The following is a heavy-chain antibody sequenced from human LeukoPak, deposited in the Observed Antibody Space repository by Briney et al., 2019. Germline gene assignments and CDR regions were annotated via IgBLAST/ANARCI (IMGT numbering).Heavy chain of an antibody. J-gene: IGHJ6*03. D-gene: IGHD4-17*01. Sequence: SETLSLTCAVSNYSINSGYYWGWIRQPPAKGLEWIGSIYHTGRTHYNPSLKSRVTISVDTSKNQFSLKLSSVTAADTAVYYCARAGGDYQYYYYYYYMDVWGKGTTVTVSS. V-gene: IGHV4-38-2*01. CDR2: IYHTGRT. CDR3: ARAGGDYQYYYYYYYMDV. CDR1: NYSINSGYY.